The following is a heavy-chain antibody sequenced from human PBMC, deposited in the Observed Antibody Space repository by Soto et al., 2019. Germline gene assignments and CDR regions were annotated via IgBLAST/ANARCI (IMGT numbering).Heavy chain of an antibody. CDR3: ARGEAVGAQGDWFDP. CDR2: INPRGGST. CDR1: GYTFTSYY. J-gene: IGHJ5*02. D-gene: IGHD6-19*01. Sequence: QVQLVQSGVEVKKPGASLKVSCKASGYTFTSYYIHWVRQAPGQGLEWMGIINPRGGSTSYAQKFQGRVTMTRDTSTSTVYMELTSLRSEDTAVYYCARGEAVGAQGDWFDPWGQGTLVTVSS. V-gene: IGHV1-46*01.